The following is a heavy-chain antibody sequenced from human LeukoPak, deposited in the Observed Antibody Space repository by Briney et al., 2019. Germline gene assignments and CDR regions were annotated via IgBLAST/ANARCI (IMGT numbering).Heavy chain of an antibody. CDR3: ARGGIGKDYYDFWSGYRPPPRTPGSMDV. D-gene: IGHD3-3*01. J-gene: IGHJ6*03. CDR2: INPNSGGT. CDR1: GYTFTGYY. V-gene: IGHV1-2*02. Sequence: ASVKVSCKASGYTFTGYYMHWVRQAPGQGLEWMGWINPNSGGTNYAEKFQGRVTMTRDTSISTAYMELSRLRSDDTAVYYCARGGIGKDYYDFWSGYRPPPRTPGSMDVWGKGTTVTVSS.